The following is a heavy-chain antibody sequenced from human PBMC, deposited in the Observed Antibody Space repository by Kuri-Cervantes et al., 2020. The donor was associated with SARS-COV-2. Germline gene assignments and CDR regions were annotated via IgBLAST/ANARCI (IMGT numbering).Heavy chain of an antibody. D-gene: IGHD6-19*01. J-gene: IGHJ3*02. CDR2: IGPSGTPK. CDR1: GFIFSDYY. CDR3: ARDLRSGWLEGAFDI. V-gene: IGHV3-11*04. Sequence: GESLKISCTASGFIFSDYYMTWIRQAPGKGLEWVSNIGPSGTPKYYADSVKGRFTISRDNAKNSLYLQMNSLRAEDSAVYYCARDLRSGWLEGAFDIWGRGTMVTVSS.